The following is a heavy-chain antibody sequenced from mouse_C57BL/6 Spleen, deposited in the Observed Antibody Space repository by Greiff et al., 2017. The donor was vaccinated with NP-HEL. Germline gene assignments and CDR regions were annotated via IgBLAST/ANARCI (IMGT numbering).Heavy chain of an antibody. D-gene: IGHD1-1*01. CDR3: ARALTTVDWYFDV. J-gene: IGHJ1*03. Sequence: VQLQQPGAELVRPGSSVKLSCKASGYTFTSYWMHWVKQRPIQGLEWIGNIDPSDSETHYNQKFKDKATLTVDKSSSTAYMQLSSLTSEDSAVYYCARALTTVDWYFDVWGTGTTVTVSS. V-gene: IGHV1-52*01. CDR2: IDPSDSET. CDR1: GYTFTSYW.